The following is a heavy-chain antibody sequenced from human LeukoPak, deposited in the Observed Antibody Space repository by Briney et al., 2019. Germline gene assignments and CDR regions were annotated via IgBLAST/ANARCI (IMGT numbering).Heavy chain of an antibody. CDR3: ARTVGATNTKAYYFDY. V-gene: IGHV3-33*01. CDR1: GFTFSNYG. CDR2: IWYDGSNK. D-gene: IGHD1-26*01. Sequence: GGSLRLSCAASGFTFSNYGMHWVRQAPGKGLEWVAVIWYDGSNKYYGDSVKGRFTISRDNSKNTLYLQMNSLRAEDTAVYYCARTVGATNTKAYYFDYWGQGTLVTVSS. J-gene: IGHJ4*02.